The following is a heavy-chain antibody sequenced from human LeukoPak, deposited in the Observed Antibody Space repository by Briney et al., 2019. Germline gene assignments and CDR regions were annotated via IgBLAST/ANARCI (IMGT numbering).Heavy chain of an antibody. J-gene: IGHJ4*02. V-gene: IGHV1-69*05. CDR2: IIPIFGTA. CDR3: ATVTGYSSGWYNY. Sequence: SVKVSCKASEGTFSSYAISWVRQAPGQGLEWMGGIIPIFGTANYAQKFQGRVTITTDESTSTAYMELSSLRSEDTAVYYCATVTGYSSGWYNYWGQGTLVTVSS. D-gene: IGHD6-19*01. CDR1: EGTFSSYA.